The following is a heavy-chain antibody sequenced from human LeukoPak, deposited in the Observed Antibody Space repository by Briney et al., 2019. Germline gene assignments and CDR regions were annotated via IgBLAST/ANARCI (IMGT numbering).Heavy chain of an antibody. CDR2: INSDGSTT. CDR1: GFTFSSYW. V-gene: IGHV3-74*01. CDR3: ARPHTGFDS. J-gene: IGHJ4*02. Sequence: GSLRLSCTASGFTFSSYWMHWVRQAPGKGLVWVSRINSDGSTTTYADSVKGRFTISRDNAKNTLYLQMNSLRVEDTAVYYCARPHTGFDSWGQGTLVTVSS.